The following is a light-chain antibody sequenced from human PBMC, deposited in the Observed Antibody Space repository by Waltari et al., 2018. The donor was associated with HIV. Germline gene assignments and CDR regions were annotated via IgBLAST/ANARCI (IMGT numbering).Light chain of an antibody. CDR3: CSYAGSSLYV. CDR1: SSDVGSYNL. CDR2: EGS. V-gene: IGLV2-23*01. Sequence: QSALTQPASVSGSPGQSITISCTGTSSDVGSYNLVSWYQQHPGKAPKLMIYEGSKRPSGCSHRFSGSKSGNTASLTISGLQAEDEADYYCCSYAGSSLYVFGTGTKVTVL. J-gene: IGLJ1*01.